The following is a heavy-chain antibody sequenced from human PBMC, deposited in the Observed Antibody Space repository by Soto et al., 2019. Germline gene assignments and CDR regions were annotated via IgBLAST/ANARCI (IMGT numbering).Heavy chain of an antibody. V-gene: IGHV3-74*01. Sequence: EVRLVESEGGLVQPGGSLSLSCAASGFTFSYYWMHWVRQAPGQGLLWVSRIHSDGSSTTYADSVKGRFTISRDNAKNTVSLQMNRLRGEDTGVYFCARGDRGAFDLWGQGTMGTVSS. D-gene: IGHD2-21*02. CDR2: IHSDGSST. CDR3: ARGDRGAFDL. CDR1: GFTFSYYW. J-gene: IGHJ3*01.